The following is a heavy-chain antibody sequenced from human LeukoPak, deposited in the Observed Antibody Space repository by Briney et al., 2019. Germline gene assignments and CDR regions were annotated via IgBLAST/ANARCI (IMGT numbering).Heavy chain of an antibody. Sequence: GGSLRLSCAASGFTFSSYGMHWVRQAPGKGLEWVAVISYDGSNKYYADSVKGRFTISRDNSKNTLYLQMNSLRAEDTAVYYCARDWMVRGVIITSFDYWGQGTLVTVSS. CDR1: GFTFSSYG. CDR3: ARDWMVRGVIITSFDY. V-gene: IGHV3-30*03. J-gene: IGHJ4*02. CDR2: ISYDGSNK. D-gene: IGHD3-10*01.